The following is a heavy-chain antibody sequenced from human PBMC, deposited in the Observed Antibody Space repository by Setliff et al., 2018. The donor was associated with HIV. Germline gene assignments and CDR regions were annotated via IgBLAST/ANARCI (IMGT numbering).Heavy chain of an antibody. CDR1: GYSFTSSG. CDR2: MNPNSGDT. D-gene: IGHD3-10*01. V-gene: IGHV1-8*02. CDR3: ARGRSLVRGSGSPEYYYMDV. J-gene: IGHJ6*03. Sequence: GASVKVSCKASGYSFTSSGVSWVRQAPGQGLEWMGWMNPNSGDTGYAQKFQGRVTMTRNTSISTAFMELSSLRSEDTAVYYCARGRSLVRGSGSPEYYYMDVWGKGTTVTVSS.